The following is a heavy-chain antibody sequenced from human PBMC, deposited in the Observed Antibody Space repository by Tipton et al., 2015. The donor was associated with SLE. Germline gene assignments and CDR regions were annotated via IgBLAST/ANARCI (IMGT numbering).Heavy chain of an antibody. CDR2: INHSGST. CDR1: GGSFSGYY. J-gene: IGHJ2*01. V-gene: IGHV4-34*01. CDR3: ARGYPDL. Sequence: LRLSCAVYGGSFSGYYWSWIRQPPGKGLEWIGEINHSGSTNYNPSLKSRVTISVDTSKNQFSLKLSSVTAADTAVYYCARGYPDLWGRGTLVTVSS.